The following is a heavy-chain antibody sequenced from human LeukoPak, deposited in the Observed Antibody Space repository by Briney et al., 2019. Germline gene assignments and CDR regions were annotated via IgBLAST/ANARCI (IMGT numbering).Heavy chain of an antibody. J-gene: IGHJ4*02. Sequence: SETLSLTCAVSGGSISSGGYSWSWIRQPPGKGLEWIGYIYHSGSTYYNPSLKSRVTISVDRSKNQFSLKLSSVTAADTAVYYCARRRSNYYDSSGYTFFDYWGQGTLVTVSS. CDR2: IYHSGST. CDR3: ARRRSNYYDSSGYTFFDY. V-gene: IGHV4-30-2*01. D-gene: IGHD3-22*01. CDR1: GGSISSGGYS.